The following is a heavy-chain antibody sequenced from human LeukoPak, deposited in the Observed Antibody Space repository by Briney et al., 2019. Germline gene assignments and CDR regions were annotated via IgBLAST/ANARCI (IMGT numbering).Heavy chain of an antibody. J-gene: IGHJ4*02. CDR3: TTGIRGD. CDR1: GFTFSSYS. V-gene: IGHV3-15*04. Sequence: GGSLRLSCAASGFTFSSYSMNWVRQAPGEGLDWVGRIASRTDGGATDYAAPVKGRFTISRDDSKNTLNLQMNSLKTEDTAVYYCTTGIRGDWGQGTLVTVSS. CDR2: IASRTDGGAT. D-gene: IGHD3-10*01.